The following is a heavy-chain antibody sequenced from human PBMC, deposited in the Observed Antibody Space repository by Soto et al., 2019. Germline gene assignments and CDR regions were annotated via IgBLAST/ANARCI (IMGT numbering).Heavy chain of an antibody. CDR2: ISGSGGST. CDR3: AKVFHYGRGSYYMGWSDP. V-gene: IGHV3-23*01. D-gene: IGHD3-10*01. J-gene: IGHJ5*02. Sequence: PGGSLRLSCAASGFTFSSYAMSWVRQAPGKGLEWVSAISGSGGSTYYADSVKGRFTISRDNSKNTLYLQMNSLRAEDPAVYYFAKVFHYGRGSYYMGWSDPGGQGTLVTVSP. CDR1: GFTFSSYA.